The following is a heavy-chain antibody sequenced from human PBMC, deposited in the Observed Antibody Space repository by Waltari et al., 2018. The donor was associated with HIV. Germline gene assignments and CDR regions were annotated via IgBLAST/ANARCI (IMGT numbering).Heavy chain of an antibody. J-gene: IGHJ4*02. D-gene: IGHD2-15*01. CDR3: ARTIGGTYFDN. CDR1: GSAVSHND. CDR2: VGIADDS. Sequence: EVQLVESGGALVKPGGSLRLSCEASGSAVSHNDMHWVRQAPGKGLEWLSVVGIADDSYYSGSVKGRFTISRDDAQNSLYLQMDSLTVADTGVYFCARTIGGTYFDNWGQGTLVTVSS. V-gene: IGHV3-13*01.